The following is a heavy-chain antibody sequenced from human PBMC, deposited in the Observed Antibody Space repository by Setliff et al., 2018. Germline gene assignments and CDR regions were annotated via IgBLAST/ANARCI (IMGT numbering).Heavy chain of an antibody. J-gene: IGHJ3*02. Sequence: TLSLTCTVSGGSIRSGNDLWSWLRQSPGKGLEWIAYISAYTGRAYYNPSLQSRAALSADTSKSQFSLRLTSVTAADTAVYYCAREVTDPVSSDAFDIWGQGRMVTVSS. CDR1: GGSIRSGNDL. V-gene: IGHV4-30-4*01. D-gene: IGHD4-4*01. CDR2: ISAYTGRA. CDR3: AREVTDPVSSDAFDI.